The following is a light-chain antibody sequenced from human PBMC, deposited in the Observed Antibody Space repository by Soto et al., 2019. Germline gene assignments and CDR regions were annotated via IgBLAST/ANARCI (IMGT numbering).Light chain of an antibody. CDR3: KQRYGWPS. J-gene: IGKJ2*01. CDR1: QTVNGY. Sequence: EIVLTQSPATLSLSPGERATLSCRASQTVNGYLAWYQHKLGQAPRLLIYDTSNRATGVPARFSGSGSGTDFTLTISSLEPEDSAVYYCKQRYGWPSFGQGTKLEIK. V-gene: IGKV3-11*01. CDR2: DTS.